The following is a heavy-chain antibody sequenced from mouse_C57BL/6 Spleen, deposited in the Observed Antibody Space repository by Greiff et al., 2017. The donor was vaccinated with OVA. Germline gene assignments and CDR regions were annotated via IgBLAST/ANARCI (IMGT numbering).Heavy chain of an antibody. D-gene: IGHD1-1*01. CDR3: ARHPTNYGSSPAWFAY. CDR1: GFTFSSYT. Sequence: EVMLVESGGGLVKPGGSLKLSCAASGFTFSSYTMSWVRQTPEKRLEWVATISGGGGNTYYPDSVKGRFTISRDNAKNTLYLQMSSLRSEDTALYYCARHPTNYGSSPAWFAYWGQGTLVTVSA. CDR2: ISGGGGNT. J-gene: IGHJ3*01. V-gene: IGHV5-9*01.